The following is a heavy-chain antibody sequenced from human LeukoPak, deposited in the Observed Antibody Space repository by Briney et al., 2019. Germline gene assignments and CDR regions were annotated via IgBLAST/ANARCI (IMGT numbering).Heavy chain of an antibody. CDR3: AREYTLYRSGWFLDY. CDR2: IDYSGST. D-gene: IGHD6-19*01. Sequence: SETLSLTCTVSGDSNTNSIYYWGWIRQPPGKGLEWIGSIDYSGSTYYNPSLKSRATISIDTSKNQFSLKLSSVTAADTAVYYCAREYTLYRSGWFLDYWGQGTVVAVSS. V-gene: IGHV4-39*07. CDR1: GDSNTNSIYY. J-gene: IGHJ4*02.